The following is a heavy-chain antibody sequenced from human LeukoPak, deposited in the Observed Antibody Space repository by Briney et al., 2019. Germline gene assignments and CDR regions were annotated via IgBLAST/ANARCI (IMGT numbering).Heavy chain of an antibody. D-gene: IGHD2-2*01. J-gene: IGHJ6*03. CDR2: IIPIFGTA. CDR3: AREYCSSTSCPKGGSYYMDV. CDR1: GGTFSSYA. V-gene: IGHV1-69*13. Sequence: GASVKVSCKASGGTFSSYAISWVRQAPGQGLEWMGGIIPIFGTANYAQKFQGRVTITADESTSTAYMELSSLRSEDTAVYYCAREYCSSTSCPKGGSYYMDVWGKGTTVTVSS.